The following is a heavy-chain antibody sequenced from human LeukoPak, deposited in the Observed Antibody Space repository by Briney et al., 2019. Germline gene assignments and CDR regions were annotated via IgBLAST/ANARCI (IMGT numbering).Heavy chain of an antibody. CDR1: GFTFTTYA. V-gene: IGHV3-23*01. D-gene: IGHD3-22*01. Sequence: GGSLRLSCAASGFTFTTYAMSWVRQAPGKGLEWDSAISGSGGSTYYADSVKGRFTISRDNSKNTLYLQMNSLRAEDTAVYYCAKAKSGYYDYFDYWGQGTLVTVSS. CDR3: AKAKSGYYDYFDY. CDR2: ISGSGGST. J-gene: IGHJ4*02.